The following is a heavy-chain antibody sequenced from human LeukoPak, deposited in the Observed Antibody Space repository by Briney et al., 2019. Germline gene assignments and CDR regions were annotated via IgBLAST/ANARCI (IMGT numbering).Heavy chain of an antibody. CDR1: GGSLSRSSYY. CDR2: IYYSGST. Sequence: SETLSLTCAVSGGSLSRSSYYWGWIRQPPGRGLEWIGSIYYSGSTYYNPSLKSRVTISVDTSKNQFSLKLSSVTAADTAVYYCARLRDGYSYGYWGQGTLVTVSS. D-gene: IGHD5-18*01. V-gene: IGHV4-39*01. CDR3: ARLRDGYSYGY. J-gene: IGHJ4*02.